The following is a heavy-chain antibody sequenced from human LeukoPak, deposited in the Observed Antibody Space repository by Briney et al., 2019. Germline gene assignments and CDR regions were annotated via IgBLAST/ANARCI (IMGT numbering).Heavy chain of an antibody. CDR2: IKQDGNEK. V-gene: IGHV3-7*01. Sequence: GGSLRLSCAASGFTFTSFWMSWVRQAPGKGLEWVANIKQDGNEKYYVDSVKGRFTISRDNAKNSLYLQMNSLRAEDTAVYYCARDRRDAYYYTYYYMYVWGKGTTVTVSS. CDR3: ARDRRDAYYYTYYYMYV. J-gene: IGHJ6*03. CDR1: GFTFTSFW.